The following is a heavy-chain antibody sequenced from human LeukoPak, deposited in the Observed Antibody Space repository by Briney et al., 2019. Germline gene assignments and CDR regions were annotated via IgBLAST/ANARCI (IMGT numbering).Heavy chain of an antibody. J-gene: IGHJ4*02. CDR2: IYYSGST. D-gene: IGHD3-22*01. V-gene: IGHV4-31*03. CDR1: GGSISSASHY. CDR3: ARFYYHDNSGYYYFDY. Sequence: KPSETLSLTCTVSGGSISSASHYWSWVRQYPGKGLEWIGHIYYSGSTYYNPSLESRLTISVDTSDNRFSLKLTSVTAADTAVYYCARFYYHDNSGYYYFDYWGRGTLVTVSS.